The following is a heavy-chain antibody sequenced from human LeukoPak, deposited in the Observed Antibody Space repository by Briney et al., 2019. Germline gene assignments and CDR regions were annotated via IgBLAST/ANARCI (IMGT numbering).Heavy chain of an antibody. V-gene: IGHV1-18*01. CDR2: ISAYNGNT. J-gene: IGHJ5*02. CDR3: ARDFYYDSSGYYSLVGFDP. D-gene: IGHD3-22*01. Sequence: GASVKVSCKASGYTFTSYGISWVRQAPGQGLEWMGWISAYNGNTNYAQKLQGRVTMTTDTSTSTAYMKLRSLRSDDTAVYYCARDFYYDSSGYYSLVGFDPWGQGTLVTVSS. CDR1: GYTFTSYG.